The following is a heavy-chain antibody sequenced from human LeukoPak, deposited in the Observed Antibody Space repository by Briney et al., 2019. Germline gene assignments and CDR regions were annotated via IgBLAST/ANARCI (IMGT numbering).Heavy chain of an antibody. D-gene: IGHD3-10*01. J-gene: IGHJ5*02. V-gene: IGHV3-23*01. Sequence: GGSLRLSCAASGFTFSSHTMSWVRQASERGLEWVSSVSAGGDRAYYAASLKGLFAISRDNSKNTLYLQRNSLRAEDTAVYYCAKDVKVGYFGEFDPWGQGTLVTVSS. CDR1: GFTFSSHT. CDR2: VSAGGDRA. CDR3: AKDVKVGYFGEFDP.